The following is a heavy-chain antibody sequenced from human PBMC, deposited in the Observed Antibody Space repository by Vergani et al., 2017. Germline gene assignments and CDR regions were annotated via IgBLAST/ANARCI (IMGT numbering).Heavy chain of an antibody. CDR2: IRSKTYGETT. J-gene: IGHJ4*02. D-gene: IGHD3-9*01. Sequence: VQLVESGGNAVQGGTSLRLSCADSGFSFGRYGMHWVRQSPGKGLEWVARIRSKTYGETTDYAAPVKGRFTISRDDSKNTLYLQMNSLKSEDTAGYYCTAPTEWELRYCFDSGGRETLFTVSS. CDR3: TAPTEWELRYCFDS. CDR1: GFSFGRYG. V-gene: IGHV3-15*01.